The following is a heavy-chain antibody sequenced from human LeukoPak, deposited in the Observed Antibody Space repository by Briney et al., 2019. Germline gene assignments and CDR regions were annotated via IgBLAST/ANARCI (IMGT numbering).Heavy chain of an antibody. D-gene: IGHD1-20*01. CDR3: ARLPAARLISGAFDI. Sequence: SETLSLTCTVSGASMTTYYWSWIRQPPGKGLEWVAYIYSSGSTNYNPSLKSRLTISIDTSKKQFSLKMSSVTAADAALYYCARLPAARLISGAFDIWGQGTMVTVSS. V-gene: IGHV4-59*01. J-gene: IGHJ3*02. CDR2: IYSSGST. CDR1: GASMTTYY.